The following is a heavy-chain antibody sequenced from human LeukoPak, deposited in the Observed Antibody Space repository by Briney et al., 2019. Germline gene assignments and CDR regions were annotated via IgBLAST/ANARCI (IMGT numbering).Heavy chain of an antibody. J-gene: IGHJ6*03. Sequence: PSETLSLTSAVYGGSFSGYYWSWIRQPPGKGLEWIGEINHSGSTNYNPSLKSRVTISVDTSKNQFSLKLSSVTAADTAVYYCARGPVKRYCSSTSCRTYYYYYYMDVWGKGTTVTVSS. V-gene: IGHV4-34*01. CDR3: ARGPVKRYCSSTSCRTYYYYYYMDV. D-gene: IGHD2-2*01. CDR1: GGSFSGYY. CDR2: INHSGST.